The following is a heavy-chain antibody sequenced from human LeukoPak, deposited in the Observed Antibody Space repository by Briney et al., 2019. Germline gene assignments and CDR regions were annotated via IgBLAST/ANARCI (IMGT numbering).Heavy chain of an antibody. CDR1: GFTVSSNY. CDR3: ARRKTNGWSIDY. J-gene: IGHJ4*02. V-gene: IGHV3-53*01. CDR2: IYSGGGT. D-gene: IGHD2-8*01. Sequence: PGGSLRLSCAASGFTVSSNYMSWVRQSPGKGLEWVSIIYSGGGTFYADSVKGRFTISRDNSKNTVYLQMNSLRAEDTAVYYCARRKTNGWSIDYWDQGTLVTVSS.